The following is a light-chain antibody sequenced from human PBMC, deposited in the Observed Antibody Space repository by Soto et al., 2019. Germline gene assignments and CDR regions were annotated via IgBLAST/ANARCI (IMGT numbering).Light chain of an antibody. Sequence: QSVLTQPPSVSGAPGQRVTISCTGSTSNLGAGYDVHWYQQLPGTAPKLLIYGNNNRPSGVPDRFSGSKSGTSASLAITGLQPEDEADYYCQCYDHSLSGSGVFGTGTKVTVL. V-gene: IGLV1-40*01. J-gene: IGLJ1*01. CDR2: GNN. CDR3: QCYDHSLSGSGV. CDR1: TSNLGAGYD.